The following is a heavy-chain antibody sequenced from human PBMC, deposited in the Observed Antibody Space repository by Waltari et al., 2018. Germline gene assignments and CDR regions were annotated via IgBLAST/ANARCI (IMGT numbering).Heavy chain of an antibody. CDR1: GFTFSDHW. J-gene: IGHJ4*02. CDR3: ARGPGRFEF. V-gene: IGHV3-7*01. Sequence: EVELVESGGGLVKPGGSLRLSCAAAGFTFSDHWMIWVRQTPGKGLEWVASIKNDGSDKYYVDSVKGRFTVSRDNAKNSLSLQMDSLRAEDTAVYFCARGPGRFEFWGQGTLVIVSS. CDR2: IKNDGSDK.